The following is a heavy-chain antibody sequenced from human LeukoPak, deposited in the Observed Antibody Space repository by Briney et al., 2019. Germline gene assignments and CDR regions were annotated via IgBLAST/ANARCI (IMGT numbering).Heavy chain of an antibody. J-gene: IGHJ4*02. D-gene: IGHD6-19*01. CDR3: ARDGDSSGWIVVDY. CDR1: GFTFSSYS. Sequence: PGGSLRLSCAASGFTFSSYSMNWVRQAPGKGLEWVSYISSTSSTIYYADSVKGRFTISRDNAKNSLYLQMNSLRAEDTAVYYCARDGDSSGWIVVDYWGQGTLVTVSS. CDR2: ISSTSSTI. V-gene: IGHV3-48*04.